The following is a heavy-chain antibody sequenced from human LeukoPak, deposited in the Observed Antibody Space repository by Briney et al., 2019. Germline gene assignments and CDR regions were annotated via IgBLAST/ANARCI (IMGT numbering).Heavy chain of an antibody. Sequence: SQTLSLTCAISGDSVSSDSAAWNWIRGSPSRGLEWLGRTYYRPKWYNDYAVFVKSRITVNPDTSKNQFSLQLSSVTPEDTAIYYCARSLGYFDYWDQGTLVTVSS. CDR1: GDSVSSDSAA. V-gene: IGHV6-1*01. D-gene: IGHD6-13*01. J-gene: IGHJ4*02. CDR3: ARSLGYFDY. CDR2: TYYRPKWYN.